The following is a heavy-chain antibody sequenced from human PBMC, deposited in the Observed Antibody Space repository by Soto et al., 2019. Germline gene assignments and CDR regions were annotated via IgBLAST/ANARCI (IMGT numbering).Heavy chain of an antibody. J-gene: IGHJ4*02. Sequence: EVQLLESGGGLVQPGGSLRLSCAASGFTFSSYAMSWVRQAPGKVLEWVSAISGSGGSTYYADSVKGRFTISRDNSKNTLYMQMNSLRAEDTAVYYCAKDRGVVMGFDYWGQGTLVTVSS. CDR1: GFTFSSYA. CDR3: AKDRGVVMGFDY. CDR2: ISGSGGST. D-gene: IGHD3-3*01. V-gene: IGHV3-23*01.